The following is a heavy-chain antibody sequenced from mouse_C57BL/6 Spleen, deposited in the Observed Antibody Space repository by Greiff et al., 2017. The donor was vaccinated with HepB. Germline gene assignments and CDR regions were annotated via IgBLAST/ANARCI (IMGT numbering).Heavy chain of an antibody. CDR3: AREGYGKGDYYAMDY. V-gene: IGHV5-16*01. CDR1: GFTFSDYY. CDR2: INYDGSST. J-gene: IGHJ4*01. Sequence: EVNVVESEGGLVQPGSSMKLSCTASGFTFSDYYMAWVRQVPEKGLEWVANINYDGSSTYYLDSLKSRFIISRDNAKNILYLQMSSLKSEDTATYYCAREGYGKGDYYAMDYWGQGTSVTVSS. D-gene: IGHD2-10*02.